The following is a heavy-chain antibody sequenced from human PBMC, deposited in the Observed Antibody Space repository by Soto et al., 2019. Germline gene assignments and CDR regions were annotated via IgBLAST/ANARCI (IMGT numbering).Heavy chain of an antibody. J-gene: IGHJ6*03. CDR1: GYNFTNYA. CDR3: ATGTSGPSYRVRCSHIGANYYIDV. V-gene: IGHV1-3*01. CDR2: VNAGNGDT. Sequence: QVQLVQSGAEVKEPGASVKVSCKTSGYNFTNYALHWVRQAPGQRLEWMGWVNAGNGDTKYSQKCQRRVTIHSDTSESKAYMELSSLRSEDSALYFSATGTSGPSYRVRCSHIGANYYIDVCGKGTTVTVSS. D-gene: IGHD3-16*02.